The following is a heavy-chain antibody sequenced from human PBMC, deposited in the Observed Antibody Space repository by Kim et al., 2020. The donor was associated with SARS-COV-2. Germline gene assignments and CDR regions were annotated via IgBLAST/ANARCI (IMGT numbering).Heavy chain of an antibody. CDR1: GGSISSSSYY. D-gene: IGHD3-22*01. J-gene: IGHJ3*02. CDR2: IYYSGST. Sequence: SETLSLTCTVSGGSISSSSYYWGWIRQPPGKGLEWIGCIYYSGSTYYNPSLKSRVTISVDTSKNQFSLKLSSVTAADTAVYYCARPGYYDSSGYGAFDIWGQGTMVTVSS. V-gene: IGHV4-39*01. CDR3: ARPGYYDSSGYGAFDI.